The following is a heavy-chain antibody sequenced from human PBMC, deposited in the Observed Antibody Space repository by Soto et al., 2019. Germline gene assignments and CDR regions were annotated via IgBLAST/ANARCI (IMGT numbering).Heavy chain of an antibody. D-gene: IGHD4-17*01. CDR3: AHPRGYGVFDAYDI. J-gene: IGHJ3*02. CDR1: GFTFSTYA. CDR2: ISGSGAEI. Sequence: LRLSCAASGFTFSTYAMSWVRQAPGKGLEWVSAISGSGAEIYYTDSVRGRFAISGDNSIDTLFLQMSHLKTEDTAVYYCAHPRGYGVFDAYDIWGQGTMVTVSS. V-gene: IGHV3-23*01.